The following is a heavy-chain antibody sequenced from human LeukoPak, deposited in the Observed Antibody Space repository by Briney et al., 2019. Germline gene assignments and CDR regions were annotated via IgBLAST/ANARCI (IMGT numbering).Heavy chain of an antibody. D-gene: IGHD4-23*01. CDR1: GGSISSGDYY. Sequence: SETLSLTCTVSGGSISSGDYYWSWIRQPPGKGLEWIGYIYYSGSTYYNPSLKSRVTISVDTSKNQFSLKLSSVTAADTAVYYCARELSGGNSNWFDPWGQGTLVTVSS. CDR3: ARELSGGNSNWFDP. J-gene: IGHJ5*02. V-gene: IGHV4-30-4*08. CDR2: IYYSGST.